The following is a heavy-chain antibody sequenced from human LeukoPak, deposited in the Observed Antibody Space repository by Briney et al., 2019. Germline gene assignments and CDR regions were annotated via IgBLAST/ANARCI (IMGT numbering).Heavy chain of an antibody. V-gene: IGHV4-34*01. CDR3: ARAGYSSSWYPVGGNRYFDY. CDR1: GGSFSGYY. Sequence: SETLSLTCAVYGGSFSGYYWSWLRQPPGKGLEWIGEINHSGSTNYNPSLKSRVTISVDTSKNQFSLKLSSVTAADTAVYYCARAGYSSSWYPVGGNRYFDYWGQGTLVTVSS. J-gene: IGHJ4*02. D-gene: IGHD6-13*01. CDR2: INHSGST.